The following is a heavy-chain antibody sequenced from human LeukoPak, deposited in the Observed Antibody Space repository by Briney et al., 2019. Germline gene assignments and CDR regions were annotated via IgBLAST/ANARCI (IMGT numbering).Heavy chain of an antibody. CDR1: GGSIISSNYY. V-gene: IGHV4-39*01. CDR2: IYQSGSGSS. J-gene: IGHJ4*02. Sequence: SETLSLTCSVSGGSIISSNYYWGWIRQPPGKGLEWIGSIYQSGSGSSYYNPSLKSRVTISGDTSKNQFFLRLSSVAAADTAVYYCASTLRFLPYRRFDYWGQGTLVTVPS. D-gene: IGHD3-3*01. CDR3: ASTLRFLPYRRFDY.